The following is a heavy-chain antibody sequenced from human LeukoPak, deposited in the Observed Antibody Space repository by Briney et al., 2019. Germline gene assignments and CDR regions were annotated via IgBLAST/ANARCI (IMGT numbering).Heavy chain of an antibody. CDR1: GFTFSSYA. CDR3: ANLGVTAADSEIDY. D-gene: IGHD6-13*01. CDR2: ISGSGGST. J-gene: IGHJ4*02. V-gene: IGHV3-23*01. Sequence: PGGSLRLSCAASGFTFSSYAMSWVRQAPGKGLEWVSAISGSGGSTYYADSVKGRFTTSRDNSKNTLYLQMNSLRAEDTAVYYCANLGVTAADSEIDYWGQGTLVTVSS.